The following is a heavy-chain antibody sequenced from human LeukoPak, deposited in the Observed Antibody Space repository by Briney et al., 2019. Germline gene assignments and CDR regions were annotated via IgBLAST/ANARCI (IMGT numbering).Heavy chain of an antibody. Sequence: SETLSLTCAVYGGSFSGYYWSWIRQPPGKGLEWIGEINHSGTTNYNPSLKSRVTISEDTSKNQFSLKLSSVTAADTAVYYCARQRAISSFIVVVPAAMGAFDIWGQGTMVTVSS. D-gene: IGHD2-2*01. CDR1: GGSFSGYY. CDR3: ARQRAISSFIVVVPAAMGAFDI. V-gene: IGHV4-34*01. J-gene: IGHJ3*02. CDR2: INHSGTT.